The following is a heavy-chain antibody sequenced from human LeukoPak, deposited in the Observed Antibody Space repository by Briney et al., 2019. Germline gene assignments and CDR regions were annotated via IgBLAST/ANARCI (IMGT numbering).Heavy chain of an antibody. CDR1: GGSISSSNW. CDR3: ARDGRSGSYKDYFDY. J-gene: IGHJ4*02. Sequence: SGTLSLTCAVSGGSISSSNWWSWVRQPPGKGLEWIGYIFYSGSTNYNPSLKSRVTISVDTSKNQFSLKLSSVTAADTAVYYCARDGRSGSYKDYFDYWGQGTLVTVSS. D-gene: IGHD1-26*01. V-gene: IGHV4-4*02. CDR2: IFYSGST.